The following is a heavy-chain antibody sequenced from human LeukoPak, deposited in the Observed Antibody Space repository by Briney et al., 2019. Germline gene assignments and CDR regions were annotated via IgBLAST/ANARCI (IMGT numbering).Heavy chain of an antibody. D-gene: IGHD5-24*01. J-gene: IGHJ4*02. CDR1: GFTFSSYA. CDR3: AKGRRDGYNPHGYFDY. CDR2: ISGSGGST. V-gene: IGHV3-23*01. Sequence: PGGSLRLSCAASGFTFSSYAMSWVRQAPGKGLEWVSAISGSGGSTYYADSVKGRFTISRDNSKNTLYLQMNSLRAEDTAVYYCAKGRRDGYNPHGYFDYWGQGTLVTVSS.